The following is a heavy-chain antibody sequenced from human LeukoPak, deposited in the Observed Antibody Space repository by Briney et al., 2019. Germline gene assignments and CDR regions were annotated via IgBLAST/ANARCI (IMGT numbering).Heavy chain of an antibody. CDR1: GFTFSHYA. CDR3: ARVQSEYDASGPAFDF. Sequence: GRSLRLSCAASGFTFSHYAIHWVRQAPGKGLEWVAIISYDGTIRYHADSVKGRFTTSRDNSKSTLYLQMNSLRIEDTAVYYCARVQSEYDASGPAFDFWGQGTLVTVSS. V-gene: IGHV3-30*04. J-gene: IGHJ4*02. D-gene: IGHD3-22*01. CDR2: ISYDGTIR.